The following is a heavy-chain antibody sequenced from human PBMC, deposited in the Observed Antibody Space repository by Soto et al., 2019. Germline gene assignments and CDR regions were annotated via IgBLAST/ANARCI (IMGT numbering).Heavy chain of an antibody. CDR3: ARILKRIAYPTEFDY. Sequence: PSETLSLTCAVYGGSFSGYYWSWIRQPPGRGLEWIGEINHSGSTNYNPSLKSRVTISVDTSKNQFSLKLSSVTAADTAVYYCARILKRIAYPTEFDYWGQGTLVTVSS. D-gene: IGHD2-15*01. J-gene: IGHJ4*02. CDR1: GGSFSGYY. V-gene: IGHV4-34*01. CDR2: INHSGST.